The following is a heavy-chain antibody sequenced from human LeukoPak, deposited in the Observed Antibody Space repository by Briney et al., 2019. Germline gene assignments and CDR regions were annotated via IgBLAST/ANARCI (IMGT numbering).Heavy chain of an antibody. CDR1: GGSISSYY. CDR3: ARVYCTGGSCHWFDP. CDR2: IYYSGST. Sequence: SETLSLTCTVSGGSISSYYWSWIRQPPGKGLEWIGYIYYSGSTNYSPSLKSRVIISVDTSENQFSLKLSSVTSADTAVYFCARVYCTGGSCHWFDPWGQGTLVTVSS. J-gene: IGHJ5*02. V-gene: IGHV4-59*01. D-gene: IGHD2-15*01.